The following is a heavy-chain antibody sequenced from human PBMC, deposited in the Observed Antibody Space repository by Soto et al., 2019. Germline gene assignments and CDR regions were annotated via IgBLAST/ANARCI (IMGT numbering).Heavy chain of an antibody. D-gene: IGHD1-26*01. V-gene: IGHV3-15*01. J-gene: IGHJ6*02. CDR3: ARGFRGSYYVVRYYGMDV. Sequence: GGSLRLSCAASGFTFSNAWMSWVRQAPGKGLEWVGRIKSKTDGGTTDYAAPVKGRFTISRDDSKNTLYLQMNSLRAEDTAVYYCARGFRGSYYVVRYYGMDVWGQGTTVTVSS. CDR2: IKSKTDGGTT. CDR1: GFTFSNAW.